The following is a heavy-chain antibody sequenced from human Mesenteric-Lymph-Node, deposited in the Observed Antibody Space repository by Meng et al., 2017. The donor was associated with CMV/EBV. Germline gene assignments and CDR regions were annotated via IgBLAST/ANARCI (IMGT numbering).Heavy chain of an antibody. D-gene: IGHD2-2*01. CDR2: ISHDGRST. J-gene: IGHJ6*02. Sequence: GESLKISCAASGFTFSNYAMSWVRQAPGKGLEWVSGISHDGRSTFYIDSVKGRFTISRDNSKNTLYLQMNSLRAEDTAVYYCARDGYCSSTSCLYTSYYYYYGMDVWGQGTTVTVSS. CDR3: ARDGYCSSTSCLYTSYYYYYGMDV. V-gene: IGHV3-23*01. CDR1: GFTFSNYA.